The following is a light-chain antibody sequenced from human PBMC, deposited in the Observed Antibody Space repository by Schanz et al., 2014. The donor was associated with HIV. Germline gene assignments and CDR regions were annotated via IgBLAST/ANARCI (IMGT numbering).Light chain of an antibody. CDR1: QSISTY. CDR3: QQYGSSPLFT. CDR2: DAS. J-gene: IGKJ3*01. V-gene: IGKV3-20*01. Sequence: EILLTQSPATLSLSPGERATLSCRASQSISTYLAWYQQKPGQAPRLLIYDASNRATGIPARFSGSGSGTDFTLTISRLEPEDFAVYYCQQYGSSPLFTFGPGTKVDIK.